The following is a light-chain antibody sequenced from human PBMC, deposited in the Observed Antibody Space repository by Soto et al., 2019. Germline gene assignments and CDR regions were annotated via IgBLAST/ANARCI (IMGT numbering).Light chain of an antibody. CDR2: GAS. J-gene: IGKJ4*01. Sequence: IVMTQSPATLSVSPWERATLSCRASQSVSSNLAWYQQKPGQAPRLLIYGASTRATGIPARFSGSGSGTEFTLTISSLQSEDFAVYYCQQYNNWRLTFGGGTKVDIK. CDR1: QSVSSN. V-gene: IGKV3-15*01. CDR3: QQYNNWRLT.